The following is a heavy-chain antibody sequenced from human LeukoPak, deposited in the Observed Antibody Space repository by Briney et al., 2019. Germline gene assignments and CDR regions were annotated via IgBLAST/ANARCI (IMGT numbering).Heavy chain of an antibody. CDR3: ARDRRGYGSFDP. CDR2: IYDSGST. Sequence: SETLSLTCTVSDGSISSYYWNWIRQPPGKGLEWIGFIYDSGSTNYNPSLYSRLTISVDTSKNQFSLKLTSVTAADTAVYYCARDRRGYGSFDPWGQGTLVTVSS. V-gene: IGHV4-59*01. D-gene: IGHD5-18*01. CDR1: DGSISSYY. J-gene: IGHJ5*02.